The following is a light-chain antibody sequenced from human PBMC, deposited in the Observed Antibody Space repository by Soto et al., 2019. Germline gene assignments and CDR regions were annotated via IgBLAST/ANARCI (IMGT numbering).Light chain of an antibody. J-gene: IGLJ1*01. V-gene: IGLV1-40*01. CDR3: QSYDDSLSVHYV. CDR2: ANT. CDR1: SPNTRATYD. Sequence: QSVERQPRSVSGAPGPRVTISCTGSSPNTRATYDVQWYQQLPGTAPKLLIHANTDRPSGVPHRFSGSKSGTSASLAITGLQADDEADYYCQSYDDSLSVHYVFGTGTKATAL.